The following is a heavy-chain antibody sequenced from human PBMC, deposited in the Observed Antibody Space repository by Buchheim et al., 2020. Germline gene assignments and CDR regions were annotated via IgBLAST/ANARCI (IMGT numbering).Heavy chain of an antibody. CDR3: ARDPFSSSSGFYYYFYYMDV. V-gene: IGHV3-7*01. D-gene: IGHD6-6*01. CDR1: GFTFSSYW. CDR2: IKQDGSEK. J-gene: IGHJ6*03. Sequence: EVQLVESGGGLVQPGGSLRLSCAASGFTFSSYWMSWVRQAPGKGLEWVANIKQDGSEKYYVDSVKGRFTISRDNAKHSLYLQMNSLRAEDTAVYYCARDPFSSSSGFYYYFYYMDVWGKGTT.